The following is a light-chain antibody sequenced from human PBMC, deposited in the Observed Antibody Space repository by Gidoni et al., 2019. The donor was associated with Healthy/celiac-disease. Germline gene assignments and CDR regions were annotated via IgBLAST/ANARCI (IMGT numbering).Light chain of an antibody. V-gene: IGKV3-20*01. CDR2: GAS. Sequence: EIVLTQSPGTLSLSPGERATLSCRASQSVSSSYLAWYQQKPGQAPRLLIYGASSRATGIPDRFSGSGSVTDFTLTLSRLEPEDFAVYYCQQYGSLFGQGTKVEIK. CDR1: QSVSSSY. J-gene: IGKJ1*01. CDR3: QQYGSL.